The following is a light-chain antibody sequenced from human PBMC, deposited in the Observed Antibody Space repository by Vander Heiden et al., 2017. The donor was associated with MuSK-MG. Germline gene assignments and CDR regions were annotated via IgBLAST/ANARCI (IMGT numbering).Light chain of an antibody. Sequence: EIVMTQSPATLSVSPGESATLSCRASQSVSSKLAWYQQKPGQAPRLLIYGASTRATGIPARFSGSGSGTEFTLTISSLQSEDFAVYYCQQYNNWWTFGQGTKVEIK. CDR1: QSVSSK. V-gene: IGKV3-15*01. CDR2: GAS. CDR3: QQYNNWWT. J-gene: IGKJ1*01.